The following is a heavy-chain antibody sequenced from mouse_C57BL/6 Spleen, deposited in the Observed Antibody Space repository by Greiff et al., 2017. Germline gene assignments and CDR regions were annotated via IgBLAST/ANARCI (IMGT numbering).Heavy chain of an antibody. CDR3: RWGLYWYFDV. D-gene: IGHD3-1*01. CDR1: YTFTDYYM. J-gene: IGHJ1*03. CDR2: YPGSGNTY. Sequence: VQLKQSGPELVKPGASVKMSCKASGYTFTDYYMHWVKQKPGKGLEWIGEIYPGSGNTYYNEKFKGKATLTADTSSSTAYMQLSSLTSEDSAVYFCARWGLYWYFDVWGTGTTVTVSS. V-gene: IGHV1-83*01.